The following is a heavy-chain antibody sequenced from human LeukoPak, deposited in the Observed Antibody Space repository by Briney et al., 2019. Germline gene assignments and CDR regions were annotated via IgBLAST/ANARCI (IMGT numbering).Heavy chain of an antibody. V-gene: IGHV1-8*01. CDR1: GYTFTSHD. J-gene: IGHJ6*03. CDR3: ARGREYCSGGSCGWDYYYYYMDV. CDR2: MNPNSGNT. Sequence: ASVKVSCKTSGYTFTSHDINWVRQATGQGLEWMGWMNPNSGNTGYAQKFQGRVTMTRNTSISTAYMELSSLRSEDTAVYYCARGREYCSGGSCGWDYYYYYMDVWGKGTTVTISS. D-gene: IGHD2-15*01.